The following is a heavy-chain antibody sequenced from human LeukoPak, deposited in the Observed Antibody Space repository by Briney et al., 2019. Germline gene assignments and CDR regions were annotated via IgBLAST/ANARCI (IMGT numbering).Heavy chain of an antibody. CDR1: GDSISPYY. D-gene: IGHD3-10*01. CDR3: ASPYF. V-gene: IGHV4-30-4*08. J-gene: IGHJ4*02. CDR2: IYYSGST. Sequence: PSETLSLTCTVSGDSISPYYWSWIRQPPGKGLEWIGYIYYSGSTYYNPSLKSRVTISVDTSKNQFSLKLSSVTAADTAVYYCASPYFWGQGTLVTVSS.